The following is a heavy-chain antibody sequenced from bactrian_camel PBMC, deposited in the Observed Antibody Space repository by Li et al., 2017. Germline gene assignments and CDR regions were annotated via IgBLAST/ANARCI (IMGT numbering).Heavy chain of an antibody. J-gene: IGHJ4*01. V-gene: IGHV3S31*01. CDR1: GFTLSTTS. Sequence: VQLVESGGGLVQPGGSLRLSCAASGFTLSTTSINWVHQAPGKGLEWVSSMHSGGGTYYADSVKGRFTISRDNAKNTLYLQLNGLEPEDTAMYYCAAVMCPLPSLCTVAPGLNSARYRYWGQGTQVTVS. CDR3: AAVMCPLPSLCTVAPGLNSARYRY. D-gene: IGHD7*01. CDR2: MHSGGGT.